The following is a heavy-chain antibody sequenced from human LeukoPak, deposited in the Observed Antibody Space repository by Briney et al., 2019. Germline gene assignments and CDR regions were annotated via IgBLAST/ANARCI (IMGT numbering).Heavy chain of an antibody. Sequence: VASVKVSCKASGYTFTGYYMHWVRQAPGQGLEWTGWINPNSGGTNYAQKFQGRVTMTRDTSISTAYMELSRLRSDDTAVYYCARSVRTMVRGVIPLDYWGQGTLVTVSS. CDR2: INPNSGGT. CDR1: GYTFTGYY. J-gene: IGHJ4*02. D-gene: IGHD3-10*01. CDR3: ARSVRTMVRGVIPLDY. V-gene: IGHV1-2*02.